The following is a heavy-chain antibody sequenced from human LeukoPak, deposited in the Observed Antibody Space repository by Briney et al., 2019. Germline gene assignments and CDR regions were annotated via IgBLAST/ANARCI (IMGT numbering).Heavy chain of an antibody. D-gene: IGHD3-22*01. CDR3: ARASMIVDAFDI. V-gene: IGHV4-39*07. CDR2: IYYSGST. Sequence: PSETLSLTCTVSGGSISSSSYYWGWIRQPPGKGLEWIGSIYYSGSTYYNPSLKSRVTISVDTSKNQFSLKLSSVTAADTAVYYCARASMIVDAFDIWGQGTMVTVSS. CDR1: GGSISSSSYY. J-gene: IGHJ3*02.